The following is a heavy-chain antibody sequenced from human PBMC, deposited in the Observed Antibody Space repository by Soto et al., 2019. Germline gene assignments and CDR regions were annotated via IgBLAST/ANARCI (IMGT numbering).Heavy chain of an antibody. CDR2: ISYDGSNK. CDR3: ARKQSSGWYNWFDP. Sequence: QVQLVESGGGVVQPGRSLRLSCAASGFTFSSYAMHWVRQAPGKGLEWVAVISYDGSNKYYADSVKGRFTISRDNSKNTRYLQMNSLRAEDTAVYYCARKQSSGWYNWFDPWGQGTLVTVSS. D-gene: IGHD6-19*01. J-gene: IGHJ5*02. V-gene: IGHV3-30-3*01. CDR1: GFTFSSYA.